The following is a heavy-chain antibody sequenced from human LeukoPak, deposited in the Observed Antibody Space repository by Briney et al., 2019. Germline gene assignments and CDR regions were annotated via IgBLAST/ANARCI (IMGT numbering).Heavy chain of an antibody. J-gene: IGHJ4*02. CDR2: ISHNGGST. CDR1: GFTFSSYA. CDR3: AKDDY. V-gene: IGHV3-64*01. Sequence: PGGSLRLSCAASGFTFSSYAMHWVRQAPGKGLEYVSAISHNGGSTYYANSVKGRFTISRDNPKNTLYLQMGSLRAEDMAVYYCAKDDYWGQGTLVTVSS.